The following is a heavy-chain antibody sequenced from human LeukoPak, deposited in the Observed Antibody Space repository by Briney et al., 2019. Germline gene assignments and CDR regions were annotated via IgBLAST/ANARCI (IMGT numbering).Heavy chain of an antibody. V-gene: IGHV3-33*01. CDR3: ALSGYSYGYSSY. D-gene: IGHD5-18*01. Sequence: GGSLRLSCAASGFTFSTNGMHWVRQAPGKGLEWVAVIWYDGSNKYYADSVKGRFTISRDNSKDSLYLQMNSLRAEDTAVYYCALSGYSYGYSSYWGQGTLVTVSS. J-gene: IGHJ4*02. CDR2: IWYDGSNK. CDR1: GFTFSTNG.